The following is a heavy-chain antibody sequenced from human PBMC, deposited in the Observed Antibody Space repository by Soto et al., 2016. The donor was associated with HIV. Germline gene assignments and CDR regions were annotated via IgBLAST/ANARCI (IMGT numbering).Heavy chain of an antibody. CDR2: IVPNTGGT. D-gene: IGHD6-13*01. Sequence: QVQLMQSGAEVKKPGTSVRVSCKTSGYTFTANYIHWVRQAPGQGLEWMGWIVPNTGGTNYGQKFQDRVTVTRDAASSTVYMELSRLRSDDTAVYYCARGTRQYLVPLGSWGQGTLVTVSS. CDR3: ARGTRQYLVPLGS. CDR1: GYTFTANY. J-gene: IGHJ4*02. V-gene: IGHV1-2*02.